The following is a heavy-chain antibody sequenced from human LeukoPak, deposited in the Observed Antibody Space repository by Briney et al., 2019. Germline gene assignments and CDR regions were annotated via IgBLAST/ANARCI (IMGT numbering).Heavy chain of an antibody. CDR1: GFTFSSYW. D-gene: IGHD2-15*01. CDR3: ARDLYCSGGSCYPDY. V-gene: IGHV3-7*01. Sequence: PGGSLRLSCAASGFTFSSYWMSWVRQAPGKGLEWVANIKQDGSEKYCVDSVKGRFTISRDNAKNSLYLQMNSLRAEDTAVYYCARDLYCSGGSCYPDYWGQGTLVTVSS. CDR2: IKQDGSEK. J-gene: IGHJ4*02.